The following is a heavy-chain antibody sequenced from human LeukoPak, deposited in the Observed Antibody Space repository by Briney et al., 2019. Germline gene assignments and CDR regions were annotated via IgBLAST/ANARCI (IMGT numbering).Heavy chain of an antibody. D-gene: IGHD1/OR15-1a*01. Sequence: PVRSLRLSSAASGFTFSSYGMYWVRHAPPNGLHWVAVISYDGSNKYYADSVKGRFTISRDNSKNTLYLQMNSLRTEDTAVYYCAKIGSAGTLLYWFDPWGQGTLVTVSS. CDR2: ISYDGSNK. V-gene: IGHV3-30*18. J-gene: IGHJ5*02. CDR3: AKIGSAGTLLYWFDP. CDR1: GFTFSSYG.